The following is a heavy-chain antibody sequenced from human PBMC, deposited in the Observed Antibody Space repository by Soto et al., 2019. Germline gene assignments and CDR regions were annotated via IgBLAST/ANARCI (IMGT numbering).Heavy chain of an antibody. D-gene: IGHD3-22*01. Sequence: PGGSLRLSCAASGFTFSSYAMHWVRQAPGKGLEWVAVISYDGSNKYYADSVKGRFTISRDNSKNTLYLQMNSLRAEDTAVYYCAREMILGPRYDYWGQGTLVTVSS. J-gene: IGHJ4*02. CDR1: GFTFSSYA. CDR3: AREMILGPRYDY. CDR2: ISYDGSNK. V-gene: IGHV3-30-3*01.